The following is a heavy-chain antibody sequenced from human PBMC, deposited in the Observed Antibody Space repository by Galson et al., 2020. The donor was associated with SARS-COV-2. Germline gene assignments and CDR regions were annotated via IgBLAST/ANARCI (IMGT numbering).Heavy chain of an antibody. Sequence: SETLSLTCTESGGSISSEDYSWSWIRQPAGKGLECIGRIHGSGSTNYNPSFKSRVTISVDTSKNQFSLKLSSVTAADTASYYCARDVFSGTAAGYPRRFILRPTWFDSWGQGTLVAVSS. CDR2: IHGSGST. CDR3: ARDVFSGTAAGYPRRFILRPTWFDS. CDR1: GGSISSEDYS. V-gene: IGHV4-61*02. D-gene: IGHD6-13*01. J-gene: IGHJ5*01.